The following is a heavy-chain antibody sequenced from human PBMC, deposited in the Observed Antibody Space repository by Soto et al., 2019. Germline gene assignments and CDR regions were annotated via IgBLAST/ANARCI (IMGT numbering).Heavy chain of an antibody. CDR3: AKNRRSGYDLVEY. CDR2: ISYDGSNK. CDR1: GFTFSSYG. J-gene: IGHJ4*02. Sequence: GGSLRLSCAASGFTFSSYGMRWVRQAPGKGLEWVAVISYDGSNKYYADSVKGRFTISRDNSKNTLYLQMNSLRAEDTAVYYCAKNRRSGYDLVEYWGQGTLVTVSS. V-gene: IGHV3-30*18. D-gene: IGHD5-12*01.